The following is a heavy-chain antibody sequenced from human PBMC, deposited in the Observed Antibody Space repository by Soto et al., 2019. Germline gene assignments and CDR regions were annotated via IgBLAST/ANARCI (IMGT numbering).Heavy chain of an antibody. CDR2: TYYRSKWYN. J-gene: IGHJ3*01. D-gene: IGHD2-8*01. Sequence: PSQTLSLTCAISGDSVSSNSPAWNWIRQSPSRGLEWLGRTYYRSKWYNDYAVVVRSRLTITPDTSKNQFSLQLNSVTPEDTDVYYCARAIGPMLFDVWGQGTMVTV. CDR1: GDSVSSNSPA. CDR3: ARAIGPMLFDV. V-gene: IGHV6-1*01.